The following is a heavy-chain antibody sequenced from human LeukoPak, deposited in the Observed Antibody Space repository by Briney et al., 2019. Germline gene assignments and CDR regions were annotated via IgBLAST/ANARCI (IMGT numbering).Heavy chain of an antibody. CDR1: GDSISSGSYY. D-gene: IGHD3-22*01. CDR3: AREKYYYDSSGYRDYMDV. Sequence: KPSQTLSLTCTVSGDSISSGSYYWSWIRQPPGKGLEWIGYIYYSGSTNYNPSLKSRVTISVDTSKNQFSLKLSSVTAADTAVYYCAREKYYYDSSGYRDYMDVWGKGTTVTVSS. J-gene: IGHJ6*03. V-gene: IGHV4-61*01. CDR2: IYYSGST.